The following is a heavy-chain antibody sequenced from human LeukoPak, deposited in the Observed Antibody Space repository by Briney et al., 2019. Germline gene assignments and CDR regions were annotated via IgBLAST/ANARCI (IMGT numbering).Heavy chain of an antibody. CDR1: GDSVSSNSAA. CDR3: AKLGDSST. V-gene: IGHV6-1*01. J-gene: IGHJ5*02. D-gene: IGHD6-19*01. Sequence: SQTLSLTCAISGDSVSSNSAAWSWIRQSSSRGLEWLGRTYYRSKWYNDYAVSVKSRIIISPDTSKNQFSLQLNSVTPEDTAVYYCAKLGDSSTWGQGTLVTASS. CDR2: TYYRSKWYN.